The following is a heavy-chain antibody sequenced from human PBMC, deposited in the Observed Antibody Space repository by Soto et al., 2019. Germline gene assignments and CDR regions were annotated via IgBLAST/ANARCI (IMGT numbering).Heavy chain of an antibody. CDR1: GDSISSYY. CDR3: VKTELGWFDL. V-gene: IGHV4-59*01. CDR2: IFYSGRSGST. Sequence: SDTLCLTCSVSGDSISSYYWSWIRQPPGKGLEWIGYIFYSGRSGSTNYNPSLKSRVIISVDTSKNQFSLKLTSVTAVDTAVYYCVKTELGWFDLRGQGTLVTLSS. J-gene: IGHJ5*02. D-gene: IGHD2-21*02.